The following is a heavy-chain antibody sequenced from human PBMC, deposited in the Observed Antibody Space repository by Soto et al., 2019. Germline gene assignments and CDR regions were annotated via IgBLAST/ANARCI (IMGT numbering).Heavy chain of an antibody. CDR2: IYHSGST. CDR3: ARSDSGWYDYYYYGMDV. V-gene: IGHV4-4*02. CDR1: GGSISSSNW. J-gene: IGHJ6*02. Sequence: KPSETLSLTCAVSGGSISSSNWWSWVRQPPGKGLEWIGEIYHSGSTNYNPSLKSRVTISVDKSKNQFSLKLSSVTAADTAVYYCARSDSGWYDYYYYGMDVWGQGTTVTVSS. D-gene: IGHD6-19*01.